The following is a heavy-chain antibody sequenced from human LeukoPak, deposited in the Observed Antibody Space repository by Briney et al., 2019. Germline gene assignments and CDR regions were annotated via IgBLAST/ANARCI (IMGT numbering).Heavy chain of an antibody. V-gene: IGHV3-23*01. CDR3: ARDPDYYSIWKYYFDY. CDR2: ISGSGGST. D-gene: IGHD4-11*01. Sequence: GGSLRLSCAASGFTFSSYAMSWVRQAPGKGLEWVSAISGSGGSTYYADSVKGRFTISRDNAKNSLYLQMNSLRAEDTAVYYCARDPDYYSIWKYYFDYWGQGTLVTVSS. J-gene: IGHJ4*02. CDR1: GFTFSSYA.